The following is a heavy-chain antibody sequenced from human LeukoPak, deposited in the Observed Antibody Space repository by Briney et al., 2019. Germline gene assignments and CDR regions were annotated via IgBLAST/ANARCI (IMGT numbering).Heavy chain of an antibody. Sequence: ASVKVSCKASGYTFTGYYMHWVRQAPGQGLEWMGIINPSGGSTSYAQKFQGRVTMTRDTSTSTVYMELSSLRSEDTAVYYCARGVSCTNDVCYTSYYYYYGMDVWGQGTTVTVSS. CDR1: GYTFTGYY. CDR3: ARGVSCTNDVCYTSYYYYYGMDV. V-gene: IGHV1-46*01. D-gene: IGHD2-8*01. CDR2: INPSGGST. J-gene: IGHJ6*02.